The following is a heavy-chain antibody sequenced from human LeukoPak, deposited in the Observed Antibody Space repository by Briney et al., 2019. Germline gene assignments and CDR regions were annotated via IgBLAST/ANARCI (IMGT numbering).Heavy chain of an antibody. J-gene: IGHJ6*03. CDR1: GYIFTSYD. CDR3: AREFTMVRGHGRDYYYYYMDV. D-gene: IGHD3-10*01. CDR2: MNPNSGNT. Sequence: GASVKVSCKASGYIFTSYDINWVRQATGQGLEWMGWMNPNSGNTGYAQKSQGRVTITRNTSISTAYMELSSLRSEDTAVYYCAREFTMVRGHGRDYYYYYMDVWGKGTTVTVSS. V-gene: IGHV1-8*03.